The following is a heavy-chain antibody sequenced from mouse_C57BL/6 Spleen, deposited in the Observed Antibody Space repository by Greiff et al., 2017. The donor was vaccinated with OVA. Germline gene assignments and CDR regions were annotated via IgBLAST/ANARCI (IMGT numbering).Heavy chain of an antibody. CDR2: IYPGDGDT. CDR1: GYAFSSYW. Sequence: QVQLKQSGAELVKPGASVKISCKASGYAFSSYWMNWVKQRPGKGLEWIGQIYPGDGDTNYNGKFKGKATLTADKSSSTAYMQLSSLTSEDSAVYFCARRGFRDYAMDYWGQGTSVTVSS. CDR3: ARRGFRDYAMDY. J-gene: IGHJ4*01. V-gene: IGHV1-80*01. D-gene: IGHD3-1*01.